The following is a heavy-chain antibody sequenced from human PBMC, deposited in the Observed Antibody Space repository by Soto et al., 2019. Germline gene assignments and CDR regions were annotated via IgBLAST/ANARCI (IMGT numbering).Heavy chain of an antibody. J-gene: IGHJ4*02. CDR3: ARVRAAAGTRAGWIDY. D-gene: IGHD6-13*01. V-gene: IGHV4-59*01. Sequence: PSETLSLTCTVSGGSISGYYWSWIRQPPGKGLEWIGYMYKTGSTVYNPSFKSRVTISVDTSKNQFSLKLNSVTAADTAVYYCARVRAAAGTRAGWIDYWGQGTLVTVSS. CDR1: GGSISGYY. CDR2: MYKTGST.